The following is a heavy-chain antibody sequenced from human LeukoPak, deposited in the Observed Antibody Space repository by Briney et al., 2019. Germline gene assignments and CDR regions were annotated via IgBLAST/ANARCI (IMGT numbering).Heavy chain of an antibody. V-gene: IGHV3-74*01. D-gene: IGHD6-6*01. CDR1: GFTFSSYW. J-gene: IGHJ4*02. Sequence: GGSLRLSCAASGFTFSSYWMHWVRQAPGKGLVWVSRIYSDGSSNSDGTSTNYADSVRGRFSISRDKAKNTLYLQMNSLRAEETAVYYCARSLSGYASSLAYWGQGTLVTVSA. CDR2: IYSDGSSNSDGTST. CDR3: ARSLSGYASSLAY.